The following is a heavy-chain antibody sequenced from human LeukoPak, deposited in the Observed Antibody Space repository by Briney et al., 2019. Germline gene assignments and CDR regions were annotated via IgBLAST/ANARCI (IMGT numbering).Heavy chain of an antibody. Sequence: GASVKVSCKASGYTFTGYYMHWVRQAPGQGLEWMGWINPNSGGTNYAQKFQGRVTMTRDTSISTAYMELSRLRSDDAAVYYCARVLAMVPAPDYWGQGTLVTVSS. J-gene: IGHJ4*02. V-gene: IGHV1-2*02. D-gene: IGHD5-18*01. CDR2: INPNSGGT. CDR3: ARVLAMVPAPDY. CDR1: GYTFTGYY.